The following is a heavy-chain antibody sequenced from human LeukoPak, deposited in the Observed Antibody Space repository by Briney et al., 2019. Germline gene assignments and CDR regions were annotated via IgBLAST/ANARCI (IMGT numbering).Heavy chain of an antibody. V-gene: IGHV3-21*01. CDR1: GFTFSSYS. CDR2: ISSSSSYI. J-gene: IGHJ4*02. CDR3: AILSTVTTPSAY. D-gene: IGHD4-11*01. Sequence: PGGSLRLSCAAPGFTFSSYSMKWVRQAPGKGLEWVSSISSSSSYIYYADSVKGRFTISRDNAKNSLYLQMNSLRAEDTAVYYCAILSTVTTPSAYWGQGTLVTVSS.